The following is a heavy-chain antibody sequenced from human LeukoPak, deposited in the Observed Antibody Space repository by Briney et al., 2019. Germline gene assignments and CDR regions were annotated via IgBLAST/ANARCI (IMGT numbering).Heavy chain of an antibody. CDR3: VSFYETY. CDR1: GNYC. J-gene: IGHJ4*02. Sequence: GGSLRLSCAASGNYCIHWVRQAPGKELVWVSHINSDGSWTSYADSVKGRFTISKDNAKNTVYLQMNSLRAEDTAVYYCVSFYETYWGRGTLVTVSS. D-gene: IGHD2/OR15-2a*01. V-gene: IGHV3-74*01. CDR2: INSDGSWT.